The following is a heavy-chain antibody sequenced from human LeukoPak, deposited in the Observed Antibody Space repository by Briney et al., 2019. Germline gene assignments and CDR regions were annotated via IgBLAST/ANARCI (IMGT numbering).Heavy chain of an antibody. CDR3: AKDKGAFSSSWYDLMYY. V-gene: IGHV3-53*05. Sequence: GGSLRLSCTASGFTVSNIYMSWVRQAPGKGLEWVSVIYSGGSTYYAGSVKGRFTISRDNSKNTLYLQMNSLRAEDTAVYYCAKDKGAFSSSWYDLMYYWGQGTLVTVSS. CDR1: GFTVSNIY. D-gene: IGHD6-13*01. J-gene: IGHJ4*02. CDR2: IYSGGST.